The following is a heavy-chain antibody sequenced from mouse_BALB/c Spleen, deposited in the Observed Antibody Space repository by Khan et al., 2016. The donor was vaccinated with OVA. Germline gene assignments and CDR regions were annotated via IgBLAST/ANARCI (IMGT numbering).Heavy chain of an antibody. J-gene: IGHJ3*01. V-gene: IGHV9-3-1*01. Sequence: QIQLVQSGPELKKPGETVKISCKASGYTLTDYGMNWVKQAPGKGLKWMGWINTYTGEATYADDFKGRFAFSLETSANTAYLQINNLKTEDTATYFCSRSNGNCWFAYWGQGTLVTVSA. CDR2: INTYTGEA. D-gene: IGHD2-1*01. CDR1: GYTLTDYG. CDR3: SRSNGNCWFAY.